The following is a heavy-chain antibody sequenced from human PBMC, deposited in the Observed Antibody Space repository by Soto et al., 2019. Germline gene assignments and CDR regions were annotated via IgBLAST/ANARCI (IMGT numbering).Heavy chain of an antibody. V-gene: IGHV3-23*01. CDR2: ISDSDATT. Sequence: VQLLESGGDLVQPGGSLRLSCAASGFTFSSHAMSWVRQAPGNGLEWVATISDSDATTYYADSVKGRFTISRDNSRNTLFLQMNSLRAEDTAVYYCAKNGEYGGDWYFHYWGQGTLVTFSS. J-gene: IGHJ4*02. D-gene: IGHD2-21*02. CDR3: AKNGEYGGDWYFHY. CDR1: GFTFSSHA.